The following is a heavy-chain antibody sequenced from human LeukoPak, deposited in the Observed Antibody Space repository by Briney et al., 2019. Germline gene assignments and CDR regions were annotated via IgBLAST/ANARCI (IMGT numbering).Heavy chain of an antibody. V-gene: IGHV3-23*01. CDR1: GFTFSSCA. Sequence: GGSLRLSCAASGFTFSSCAMSWVRQAPGKGLEWVSAISGSGGSTYYADSVKGRFTISRDNSKNTLYLQVNSLRAEDTAVYHCAKGEVRAAAGTGFDYWGQGTLVTVSS. D-gene: IGHD6-13*01. J-gene: IGHJ4*02. CDR2: ISGSGGST. CDR3: AKGEVRAAAGTGFDY.